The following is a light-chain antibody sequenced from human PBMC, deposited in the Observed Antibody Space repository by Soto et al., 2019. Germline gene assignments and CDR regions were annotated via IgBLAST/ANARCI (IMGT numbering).Light chain of an antibody. J-gene: IGLJ1*01. CDR2: EVS. Sequence: QSALTQPASVSGSPGQSITISCTGTSSDVGSYNLVSWYQHHPGKAPKLMIFEVSKRPPGVSNRFSGSKSGNTASLTISGLQAEDEAEYYCCSYAGTYVFGTGTKVTVL. CDR3: CSYAGTYV. V-gene: IGLV2-23*02. CDR1: SSDVGSYNL.